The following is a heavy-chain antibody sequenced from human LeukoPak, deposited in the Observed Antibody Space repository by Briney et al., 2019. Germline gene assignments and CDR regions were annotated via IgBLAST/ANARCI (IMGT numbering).Heavy chain of an antibody. J-gene: IGHJ4*02. D-gene: IGHD3-10*01. CDR3: ASDGSPYYYGSGSYSVTFDY. Sequence: PGGSLRLSCAASGFTFSSYWMSWVRQAPGKGLEWVANIKQDGSEKYYVDSVKGRFTISRDNAKNSLYLQMNSLRDEDTAVYYCASDGSPYYYGSGSYSVTFDYWGQGTLVTVSS. CDR2: IKQDGSEK. V-gene: IGHV3-7*01. CDR1: GFTFSSYW.